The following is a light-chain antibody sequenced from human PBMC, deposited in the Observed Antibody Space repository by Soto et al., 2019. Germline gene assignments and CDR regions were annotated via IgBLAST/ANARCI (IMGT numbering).Light chain of an antibody. J-gene: IGKJ1*01. CDR1: QSVSTY. CDR3: QDYSPYSWT. CDR2: AAS. V-gene: IGKV1-5*01. Sequence: DIQMTQSPSSLSASAGDRVTITCWACQSVSTYVRWSQQKPGKAPELLIYAASSLESGVPSRFSGSGSGTEFTLTISSLQPDDFATYYCQDYSPYSWTFGQGTKVDIK.